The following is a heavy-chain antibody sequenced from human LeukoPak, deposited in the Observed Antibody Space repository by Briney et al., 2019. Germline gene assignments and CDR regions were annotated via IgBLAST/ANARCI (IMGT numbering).Heavy chain of an antibody. CDR3: ARADNYGSILDY. CDR1: GFTFSNYG. CDR2: IDRDGSAE. V-gene: IGHV3-7*04. J-gene: IGHJ4*02. Sequence: GRSLRLSCAASGFTFSNYGMHWVRQSPGRGLEWVANIDRDGSAEYYVDSVGGRFTVSRDNAKNSLYLQIDSLRAEDTAVYYCARADNYGSILDYWGRGTLVTVSS. D-gene: IGHD3-10*01.